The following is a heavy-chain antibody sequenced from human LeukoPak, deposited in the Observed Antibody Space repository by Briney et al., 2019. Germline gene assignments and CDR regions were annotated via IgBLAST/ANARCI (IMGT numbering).Heavy chain of an antibody. CDR2: MSGSGSST. Sequence: GGSLRLSCTASGFTFSSYAMSWVRQAPGKGLEWVSGMSGSGSSTYYADSVKGRFTISRDNSKNTLYLQMHSLRAEDTAVYYCGKVRYQLPRVNFIYWGREPWSPSPQ. D-gene: IGHD2-2*01. V-gene: IGHV3-23*01. CDR3: GKVRYQLPRVNFIY. CDR1: GFTFSSYA. J-gene: IGHJ4*02.